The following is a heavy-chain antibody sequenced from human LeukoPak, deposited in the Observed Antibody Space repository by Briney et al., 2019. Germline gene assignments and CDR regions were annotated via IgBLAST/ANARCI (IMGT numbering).Heavy chain of an antibody. D-gene: IGHD6-19*01. J-gene: IGHJ6*03. CDR2: IIPIFGTA. Sequence: GSSVKVSCKASGGTFSSYAISWVRQAPGQGLEWMGGIIPIFGTANYAQKFQGRVTITTDESTSTAYMELSSLRSEDTAVYYCASGGIAVAGTSGYYYYTDVWGKGTTVTVSS. CDR1: GGTFSSYA. V-gene: IGHV1-69*05. CDR3: ASGGIAVAGTSGYYYYTDV.